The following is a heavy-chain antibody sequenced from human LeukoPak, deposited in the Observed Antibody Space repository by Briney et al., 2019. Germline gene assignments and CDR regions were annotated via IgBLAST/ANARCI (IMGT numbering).Heavy chain of an antibody. V-gene: IGHV3-30*03. CDR2: ISYDGSNK. J-gene: IGHJ4*01. CDR1: GFTFSSYG. Sequence: GGSLRLSCAASGFTFSSYGMHWVRQAPGKGLEWVAVISYDGSNKYYADSVKGRFTISRDNSKNTLYLQMNSLRAEDTAVYYCASPFSQRGTLYSPVGATIIDYWGQEPWSPSPQ. D-gene: IGHD1-26*01. CDR3: ASPFSQRGTLYSPVGATIIDY.